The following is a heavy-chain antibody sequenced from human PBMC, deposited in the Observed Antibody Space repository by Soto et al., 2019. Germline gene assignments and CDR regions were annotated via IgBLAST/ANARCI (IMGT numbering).Heavy chain of an antibody. Sequence: QVQLVQSGAEVKKPGSSVKVSCKASGGTFSSYAISWVRQAPGQGLEWMGGIIPIFGTANYAQKFQGRCTITEEESRRTDYMGRSRLRFEDRAVYYGARGDDYGDYVGAFDIGGQGTMVTVSS. J-gene: IGHJ3*02. V-gene: IGHV1-69*01. CDR2: IIPIFGTA. CDR1: GGTFSSYA. D-gene: IGHD4-17*01. CDR3: ARGDDYGDYVGAFDI.